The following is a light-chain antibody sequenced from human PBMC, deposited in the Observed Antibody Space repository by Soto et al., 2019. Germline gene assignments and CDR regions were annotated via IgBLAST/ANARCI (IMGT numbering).Light chain of an antibody. CDR2: DAS. Sequence: EIVLTQSPDTLSLSPGDRATLSCRASQSVSSSYLAWYQQKPGQAPRLLIYDASSRATGIPDRFSGSGSGTDFTLTISRLEPEDFALYYCQQYGSSPPYTFGQGTKLEIK. CDR3: QQYGSSPPYT. CDR1: QSVSSSY. J-gene: IGKJ2*01. V-gene: IGKV3-20*01.